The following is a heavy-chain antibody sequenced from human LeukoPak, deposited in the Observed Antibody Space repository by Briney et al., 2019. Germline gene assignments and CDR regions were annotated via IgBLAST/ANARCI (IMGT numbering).Heavy chain of an antibody. CDR3: ARDRITIFGGGEGFDP. J-gene: IGHJ5*02. D-gene: IGHD3-3*01. V-gene: IGHV3-64*04. CDR2: ININGGRT. CDR1: GFTFSSYT. Sequence: GGSLRLSCSVSGFTFSSYTMHWVRQAPGKGLEYVSSININGGRTYYADSVKGRFTISRDNSKNTLYLQMNSLRAEDTAVYYCARDRITIFGGGEGFDPWGQGTLVTVSS.